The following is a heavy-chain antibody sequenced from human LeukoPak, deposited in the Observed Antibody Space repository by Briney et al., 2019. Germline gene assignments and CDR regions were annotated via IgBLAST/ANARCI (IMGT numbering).Heavy chain of an antibody. D-gene: IGHD4-23*01. Sequence: PGGSLRLSCAASGFTFSSYSMNWVRQAPGKGLEWVSSISGSSTYIYYADSIEGRFTISRDSAKNSLYLQMNSLRAEDTAVYYCARELVYGGNFDYWGQGTLVTVSS. CDR2: ISGSSTYI. CDR3: ARELVYGGNFDY. J-gene: IGHJ4*02. V-gene: IGHV3-21*01. CDR1: GFTFSSYS.